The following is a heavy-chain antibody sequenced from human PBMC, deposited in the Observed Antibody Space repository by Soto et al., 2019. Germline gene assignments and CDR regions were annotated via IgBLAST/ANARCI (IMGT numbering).Heavy chain of an antibody. D-gene: IGHD6-13*01. J-gene: IGHJ5*02. V-gene: IGHV1-18*01. CDR1: GYSFTSYG. CDR2: SSAYNGNT. Sequence: QVQLVQSGAEVKKPGASVKVSCKASGYSFTSYGISWVRQGPGQGLEWMGWSSAYNGNTNYAQKLQGRVTMTTDTSTSTAYMELRSLRSDDTAVYYCARDPRKLYSSSWSGNWFDPWGQGTLVTVSS. CDR3: ARDPRKLYSSSWSGNWFDP.